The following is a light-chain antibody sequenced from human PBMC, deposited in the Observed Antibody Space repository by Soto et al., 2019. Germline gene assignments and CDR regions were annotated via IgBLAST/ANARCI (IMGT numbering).Light chain of an antibody. Sequence: EILMTQSPANLSVSPGDRATRSCRASQSVRSNLAWYQQRPGQAPRLLIYDASTRATGIPARISGSGSGTEFTLTISGLQSEDFAVYYCQQYSNWRTFGQGTKVDIK. CDR3: QQYSNWRT. CDR2: DAS. CDR1: QSVRSN. J-gene: IGKJ1*01. V-gene: IGKV3-15*01.